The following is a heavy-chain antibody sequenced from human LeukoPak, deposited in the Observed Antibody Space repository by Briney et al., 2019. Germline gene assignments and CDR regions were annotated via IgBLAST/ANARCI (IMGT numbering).Heavy chain of an antibody. J-gene: IGHJ5*02. CDR1: GGSFSGYF. Sequence: SETLSLTCAVYGGSFSGYFWSWIRQPPGKGLEWIGEINHGGRTIYNPSLKSRVTISLDTSKNQFSLKLSSVTAADTAVYYCATGPGYCTGGSCYGGWFDPWGQGTLVTVSS. V-gene: IGHV4-34*01. CDR3: ATGPGYCTGGSCYGGWFDP. D-gene: IGHD2-15*01. CDR2: INHGGRT.